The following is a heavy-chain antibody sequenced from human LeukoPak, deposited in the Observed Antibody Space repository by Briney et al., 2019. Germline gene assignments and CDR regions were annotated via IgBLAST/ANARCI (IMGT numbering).Heavy chain of an antibody. V-gene: IGHV4-30-4*08. Sequence: RTSETLSLTCTVSGGSISSSSYYWGWIRQPPGKGLEWIGYIYYSGSTYYNPSLKSRVTISVDTSKNQFSLKLSSVTAADTAVYYCARDAMDYGMDVWGQGTTVTVSS. J-gene: IGHJ6*02. CDR3: ARDAMDYGMDV. CDR1: GGSISSSSYY. CDR2: IYYSGST. D-gene: IGHD5-24*01.